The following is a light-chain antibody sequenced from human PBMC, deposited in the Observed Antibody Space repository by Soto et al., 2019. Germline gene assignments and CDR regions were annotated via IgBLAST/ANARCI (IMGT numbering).Light chain of an antibody. J-gene: IGLJ2*01. CDR3: AAWDANVGGPA. Sequence: QSVLTQPASASGTPGQRVTISCSGSSSNIGSKYVYLYQQLPGTAPNLLIYRNIQRRSGGPYRFSGSKSGTTASLATSGRRYEDEADYYCAAWDANVGGPAFGGGTKVTVL. CDR1: SSNIGSKY. CDR2: RNI. V-gene: IGLV1-47*01.